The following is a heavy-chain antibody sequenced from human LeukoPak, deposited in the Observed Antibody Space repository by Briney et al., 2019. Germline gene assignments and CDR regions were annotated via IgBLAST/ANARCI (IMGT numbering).Heavy chain of an antibody. J-gene: IGHJ3*02. CDR3: GRNSGTLPGYAFDI. CDR2: IRTNGYGGTT. D-gene: IGHD5-12*01. V-gene: IGHV3-49*03. Sequence: GGSLRLSCTASGFSSSAHAMSWFRQAPGKGLEWVGFIRTNGYGGTTEYAASVKGRFTISRDDSYSIAYLHMDSLKTEDTAVYYCGRNSGTLPGYAFDIWGQGTMVTVSS. CDR1: GFSSSAHA.